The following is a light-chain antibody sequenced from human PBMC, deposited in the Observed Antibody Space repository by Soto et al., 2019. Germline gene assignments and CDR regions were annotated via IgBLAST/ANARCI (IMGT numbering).Light chain of an antibody. CDR3: QSYDSSLSGSV. CDR1: SSNIGAGYD. CDR2: GNS. V-gene: IGLV1-40*01. J-gene: IGLJ3*02. Sequence: QSVLTPPPSVSGAQGQRVTISCTGSSSNIGAGYDVHWYQQLPGTAPKLLIYGNSNRPSGVPDRFSGSKSGTSASLAITGIQAEDEADYYCQSYDSSLSGSVFGGGTKVTVL.